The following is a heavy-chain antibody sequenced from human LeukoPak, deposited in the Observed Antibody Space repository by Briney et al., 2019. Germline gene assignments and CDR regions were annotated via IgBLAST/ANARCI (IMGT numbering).Heavy chain of an antibody. Sequence: GASVKVSCKASGYTFTSYGISWARQAPGQGLEWMGWISAYNGNTNYAQKLQGRVTMTTDTSTSTAYMELRSLRSDDTAVYYCARDLPLLWFGELLYGYWGQGTLVTVSS. D-gene: IGHD3-10*01. CDR2: ISAYNGNT. J-gene: IGHJ4*02. CDR1: GYTFTSYG. CDR3: ARDLPLLWFGELLYGY. V-gene: IGHV1-18*01.